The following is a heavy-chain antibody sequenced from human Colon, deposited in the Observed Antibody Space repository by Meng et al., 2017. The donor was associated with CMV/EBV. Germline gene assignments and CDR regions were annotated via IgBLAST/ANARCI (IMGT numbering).Heavy chain of an antibody. Sequence: GGSLRLSCAASGFTFSSYAMSWVRQAPGKGLEWVSVIGGTGTITHYADSVKGRFSFLRDNSKNTLFLQMNSLSAEDTAVYYCARSIVFLAARPHACFDYWGQGTLVTVSS. J-gene: IGHJ4*02. CDR2: IGGTGTIT. CDR1: GFTFSSYA. D-gene: IGHD6-6*01. CDR3: ARSIVFLAARPHACFDY. V-gene: IGHV3-23*01.